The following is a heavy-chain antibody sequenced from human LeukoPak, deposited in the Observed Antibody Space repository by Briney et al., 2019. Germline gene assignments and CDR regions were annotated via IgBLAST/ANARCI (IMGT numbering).Heavy chain of an antibody. Sequence: GGTLRLSCAASGFTFSNSAMSWVRQAPGKGLEWVSTLSGSGITTYYADSAKGRFTISRDNSKNTLYLQMNSLRAEDTAVYYCAKGIYSSGWSYFDYWGHGTLVTVSS. CDR1: GFTFSNSA. CDR2: LSGSGITT. V-gene: IGHV3-23*01. D-gene: IGHD6-19*01. CDR3: AKGIYSSGWSYFDY. J-gene: IGHJ4*01.